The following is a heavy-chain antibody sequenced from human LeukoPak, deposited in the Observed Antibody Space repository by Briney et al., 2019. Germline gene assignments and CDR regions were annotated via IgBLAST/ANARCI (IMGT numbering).Heavy chain of an antibody. D-gene: IGHD6-6*01. CDR3: AFSMAAFYYYYYYMDV. Sequence: SETLSLTCTVSGYSISSGYYWGWIRQPPGKGLEWIGSIYHSGSTYYNPSLKSRVTISVDTSKNQFSLKLSSVTAADTAVYYCAFSMAAFYYYYYYMDVWGKGITVTVSS. CDR1: GYSISSGYY. J-gene: IGHJ6*03. CDR2: IYHSGST. V-gene: IGHV4-38-2*02.